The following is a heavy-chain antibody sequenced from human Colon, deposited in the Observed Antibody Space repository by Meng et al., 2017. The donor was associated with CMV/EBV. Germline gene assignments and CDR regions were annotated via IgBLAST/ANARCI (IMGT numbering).Heavy chain of an antibody. CDR2: VFHTGTT. V-gene: IGHV4-39*07. Sequence: GSLRLSCTVSGGSISSNSYYWGWIRQPPGKGLEWIGSVFHTGTTDYNPSLESRVIVSVDTSRNQFFLNLSSVTAADTAVYYCARDGISLSSRPLDVWGQGALVTVSS. D-gene: IGHD1-26*01. CDR3: ARDGISLSSRPLDV. CDR1: GGSISSNSYY. J-gene: IGHJ4*02.